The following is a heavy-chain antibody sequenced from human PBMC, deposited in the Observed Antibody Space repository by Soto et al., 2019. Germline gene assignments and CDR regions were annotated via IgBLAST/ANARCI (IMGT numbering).Heavy chain of an antibody. J-gene: IGHJ6*03. V-gene: IGHV3-48*01. CDR2: ISSSSSTI. CDR3: ARAIYYYYYMDV. Sequence: EVQLVESGGGLVQPGGSMRLSCAASGFTFSSYSMNWVRQAPGKGLEWVSYISSSSSTIYYADSVKGRFTISRDNAKNSLYLQMNSLRAEDTAVYYCARAIYYYYYMDVWGKATTVTVSS. CDR1: GFTFSSYS.